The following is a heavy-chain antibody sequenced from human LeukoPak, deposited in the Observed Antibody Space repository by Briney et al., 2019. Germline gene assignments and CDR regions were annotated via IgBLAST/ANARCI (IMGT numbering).Heavy chain of an antibody. CDR3: AGSLGYCTSNVCYLKY. Sequence: PVKVSCKASGGTFSSYAISWVRQAPGQGLEWMGGIIPIFGTANYAQKFQGRVTITADKSTSTAYMELRSLRSDDTAVYYCAGSLGYCTSNVCYLKYWGQGTLVTVSS. J-gene: IGHJ4*02. D-gene: IGHD2-8*01. CDR1: GGTFSSYA. CDR2: IIPIFGTA. V-gene: IGHV1-69*06.